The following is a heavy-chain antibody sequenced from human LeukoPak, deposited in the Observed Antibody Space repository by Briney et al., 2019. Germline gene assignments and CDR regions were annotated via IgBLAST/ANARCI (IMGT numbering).Heavy chain of an antibody. D-gene: IGHD2-2*01. Sequence: GGSLRLSCAASGFPFSVYAMSWVRQAPGKGLEWVSSINDSGDSTYYADSVKGRFTISRDNSKNTLYLLMNNLRAEDTAIFYCATAYCSSTSCPTWGQGTLVTVSS. CDR1: GFPFSVYA. CDR2: INDSGDST. CDR3: ATAYCSSTSCPT. J-gene: IGHJ5*02. V-gene: IGHV3-23*01.